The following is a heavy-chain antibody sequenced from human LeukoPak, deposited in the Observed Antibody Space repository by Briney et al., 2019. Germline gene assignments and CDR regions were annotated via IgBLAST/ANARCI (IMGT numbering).Heavy chain of an antibody. CDR3: VRGPHSSTWHHYYLDY. CDR1: GFTFSSYE. CDR2: ISSSGSTI. J-gene: IGHJ4*02. Sequence: GGSLRLSCAASGFTFSSYEMNWVRQAPGKGLEWVSYISSSGSTIYYADSVKGRFTISRDNSKNTLYLQMNSLRAEDTAVYHCVRGPHSSTWHHYYLDYWGQGALVTVSS. V-gene: IGHV3-48*03. D-gene: IGHD6-13*01.